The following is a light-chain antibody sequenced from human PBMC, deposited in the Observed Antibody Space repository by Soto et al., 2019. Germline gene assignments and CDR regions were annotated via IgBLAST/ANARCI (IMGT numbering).Light chain of an antibody. Sequence: QSALTQPASVSGSPGQSITISCTGTSSDVGGYNYVSWYQQHPGKAPKLMIYGVSNRPSGASDRFSGSKSDNTASLTISGLQAEDEGDYYCCSYARGSTYVFGTGTKVTVL. J-gene: IGLJ1*01. CDR1: SSDVGGYNY. CDR2: GVS. CDR3: CSYARGSTYV. V-gene: IGLV2-14*01.